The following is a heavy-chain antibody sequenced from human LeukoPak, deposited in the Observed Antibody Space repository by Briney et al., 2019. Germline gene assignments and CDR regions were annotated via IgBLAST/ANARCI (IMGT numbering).Heavy chain of an antibody. CDR2: ISGSGVI. Sequence: PSETLSLTCTVSGGPITTYYLSWIRQSAGMGLEWIGRISGSGVITYNPSLKSRVILSLDTSNNHFSLKLISVTAADTAVYYCARGVPHYYDSSGYGYWGQGTLVTVSS. J-gene: IGHJ4*02. CDR3: ARGVPHYYDSSGYGY. V-gene: IGHV4-4*07. D-gene: IGHD3-22*01. CDR1: GGPITTYY.